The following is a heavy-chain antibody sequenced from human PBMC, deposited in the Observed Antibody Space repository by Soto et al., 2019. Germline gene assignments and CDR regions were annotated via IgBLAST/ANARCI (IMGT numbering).Heavy chain of an antibody. CDR1: GYTFTNYA. J-gene: IGHJ4*02. D-gene: IGHD6-13*01. V-gene: IGHV1-3*01. CDR2: INASNGNT. CDR3: ATETRFSTGLPPRYTSSWYMYYSDY. Sequence: ASVKVSCKASGYTFTNYAIHWVRQAPGQRLEWMGWINASNGNTKYSQNFQGRVTITRDTSASTAYMELSSLRPEDTAVYLCATETRFSTGLPPRYTSSWYMYYSDYWGPGTLVTVSS.